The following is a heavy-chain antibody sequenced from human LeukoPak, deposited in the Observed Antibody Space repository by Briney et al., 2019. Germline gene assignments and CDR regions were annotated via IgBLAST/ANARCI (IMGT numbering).Heavy chain of an antibody. Sequence: PGGSLRLSCSASGFTFSSYAMHWVRQAPGKGLEYVSAISSNGGSTYYADSVKGRFTISRDNSKNTLYLQMNSLRAEDTAVYYCAKPADYYDTSGYYYRLYYFDYWGQGTLVTVSS. V-gene: IGHV3-64D*06. J-gene: IGHJ4*02. CDR3: AKPADYYDTSGYYYRLYYFDY. CDR1: GFTFSSYA. D-gene: IGHD3-22*01. CDR2: ISSNGGST.